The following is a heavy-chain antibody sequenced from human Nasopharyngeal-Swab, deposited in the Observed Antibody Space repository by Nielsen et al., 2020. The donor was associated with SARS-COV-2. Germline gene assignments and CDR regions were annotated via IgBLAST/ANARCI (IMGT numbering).Heavy chain of an antibody. D-gene: IGHD1-26*01. V-gene: IGHV3-48*04. CDR2: ISSSSTI. CDR1: GFTFSSYS. Sequence: GESLKISCAASGFTFSSYSMNWVRQAPGKGLEWVSYISSSSTIYYADSVKGRFTISRDNAKNSLYLQMNSLRAEDTAVYYCAREDGSYYGYWGQGTLVTVSS. CDR3: AREDGSYYGY. J-gene: IGHJ4*02.